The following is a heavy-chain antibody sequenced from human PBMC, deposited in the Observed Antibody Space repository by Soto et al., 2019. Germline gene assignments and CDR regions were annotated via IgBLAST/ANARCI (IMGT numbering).Heavy chain of an antibody. CDR1: GYTFTSYA. D-gene: IGHD3-22*01. J-gene: IGHJ4*02. CDR3: ARYISNSYDSSGYFDY. V-gene: IGHV1-46*01. Sequence: AASVKVSCKASGYTFTSYAMHWVRQAPGQGLEWMGIINPSGGSTSYAQKFQGRVTMTRDTSTSTVYMELSSLRSEDTAVYYCARYISNSYDSSGYFDYWGQGTLVTVSS. CDR2: INPSGGST.